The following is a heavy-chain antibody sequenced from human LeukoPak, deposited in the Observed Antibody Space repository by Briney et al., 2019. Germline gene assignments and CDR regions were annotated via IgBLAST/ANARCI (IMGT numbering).Heavy chain of an antibody. J-gene: IGHJ2*01. D-gene: IGHD6-13*01. CDR3: ARGVAAAGPRASRYFDL. CDR2: INHSGST. Sequence: PSETLSLTCAVYGGSFSGYYWSWIRQPPGKGLEWIGGINHSGSTNYNPSLKSRVTISVDTSKNQFSLKLSSVTAADTAVYYCARGVAAAGPRASRYFDLWGRGTLVTVSS. V-gene: IGHV4-34*01. CDR1: GGSFSGYY.